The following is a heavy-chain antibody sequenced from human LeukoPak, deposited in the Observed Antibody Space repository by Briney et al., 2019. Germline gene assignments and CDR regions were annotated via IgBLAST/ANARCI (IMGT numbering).Heavy chain of an antibody. CDR3: AKNLYCGGGSCYPSALGMDI. CDR2: ISGSGNRT. V-gene: IGHV3-23*01. D-gene: IGHD2-15*01. CDR1: GFTFSSYA. Sequence: GGSLRLSCAASGFTFSSYAMSWVRQAPGKGLEWVSSISGSGNRTYYADSVKGRFTISRDNSKNTLFLQMNSLRAEDTAVYYCAKNLYCGGGSCYPSALGMDIWGQGTTVTVSS. J-gene: IGHJ6*02.